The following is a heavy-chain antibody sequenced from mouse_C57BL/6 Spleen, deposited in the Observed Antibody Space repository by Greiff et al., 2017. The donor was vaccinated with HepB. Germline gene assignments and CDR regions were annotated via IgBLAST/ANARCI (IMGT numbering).Heavy chain of an antibody. CDR1: GFTFNTYA. J-gene: IGHJ4*01. D-gene: IGHD1-1*01. V-gene: IGHV10-3*01. CDR2: IRSKSSNYAT. CDR3: VCDYGSSHYYAMDY. Sequence: EVQLVESGGGLVQPKGSLKLSCAASGFTFNTYAMHWVRQAPGKGLEWVARIRSKSSNYATYYADSVKDRFTISRDDSQSMLYLQMNNLKTEDTAMYYCVCDYGSSHYYAMDYWGQGTSVTVSS.